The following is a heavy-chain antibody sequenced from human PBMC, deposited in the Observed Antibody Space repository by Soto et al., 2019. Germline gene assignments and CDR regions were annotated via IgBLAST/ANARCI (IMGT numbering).Heavy chain of an antibody. J-gene: IGHJ4*02. V-gene: IGHV3-23*01. D-gene: IGHD2-15*01. CDR3: AKRAVVGAARYFDY. Sequence: HPGGSLRLSCAASGFTFSGYAMSWVRQAPGKGLEWVPTIGATGINSYYPDSVKGRFTISRDNSKNTVHLQMNSLRAEDTAVYYCAKRAVVGAARYFDYWGLGTLVTVSS. CDR2: IGATGINS. CDR1: GFTFSGYA.